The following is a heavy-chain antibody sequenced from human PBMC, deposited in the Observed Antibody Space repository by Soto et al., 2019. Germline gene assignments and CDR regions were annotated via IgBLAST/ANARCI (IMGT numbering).Heavy chain of an antibody. D-gene: IGHD6-6*01. V-gene: IGHV4-4*07. Sequence: PSETLSLTCTVSGGSISSSYWSWIRHPAGRGLEWIGRIYTSGSTNYNPSLKNRVTMSVDTSKNQFSLKLISVTAADTAVYYCARDQSSGSYNYGMDVWGQGTTVTVSS. CDR1: GGSISSSY. CDR2: IYTSGST. CDR3: ARDQSSGSYNYGMDV. J-gene: IGHJ6*02.